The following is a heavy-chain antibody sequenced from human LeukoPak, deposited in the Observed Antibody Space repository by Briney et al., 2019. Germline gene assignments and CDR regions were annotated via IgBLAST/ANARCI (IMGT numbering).Heavy chain of an antibody. D-gene: IGHD1-26*01. CDR3: ASAPVVGNAEAF. CDR2: ISGSGSST. V-gene: IGHV3-23*01. CDR1: GFTFSSYA. Sequence: GASLRLSCAASGFTFSSYAMSWVRQAPGKGLEWVSVISGSGSSTYAGAVKGRFTISRDNSKNTLYLQMTSLRVEDTAVYFCASAPVVGNAEAFWGQGTLVTVSS. J-gene: IGHJ4*02.